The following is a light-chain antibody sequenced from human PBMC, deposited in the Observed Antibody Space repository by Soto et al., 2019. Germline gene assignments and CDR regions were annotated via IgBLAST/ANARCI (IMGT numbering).Light chain of an antibody. CDR2: DAS. V-gene: IGKV3-11*01. CDR3: QQRSNWPLT. J-gene: IGKJ4*01. Sequence: EIVLTQSPATLSLSPGERATLSCRVSQSVTSFLAWYQQKPGQAPRLLIYDASNRATGIPARFSGSGSGTDFTLTIRSLEPEDFAVYFCQQRSNWPLTFGGGTKVETK. CDR1: QSVTSF.